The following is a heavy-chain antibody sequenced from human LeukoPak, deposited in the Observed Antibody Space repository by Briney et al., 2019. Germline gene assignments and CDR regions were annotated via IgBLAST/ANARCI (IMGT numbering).Heavy chain of an antibody. CDR2: IIPILGIA. D-gene: IGHD6-13*01. J-gene: IGHJ6*02. V-gene: IGHV1-69*04. Sequence: SVKVSCKASGYTFTSYGISWVRQAPGQGLEWMGRIIPILGIANYAQKFQGRVTITADKSTSTAYMELSSLRSEDTAVYYCARRGSSSPYGMDVWGQGTTVTVSS. CDR1: GYTFTSYG. CDR3: ARRGSSSPYGMDV.